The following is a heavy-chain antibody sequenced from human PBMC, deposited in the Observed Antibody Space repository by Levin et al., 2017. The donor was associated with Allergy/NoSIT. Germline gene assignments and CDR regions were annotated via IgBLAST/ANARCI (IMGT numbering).Heavy chain of an antibody. CDR3: VATTVVPAVQFFDS. D-gene: IGHD2-2*01. CDR2: IYFSGTT. J-gene: IGHJ4*02. Sequence: SETLSLTCTVSGGSISSSSYYWGWIRQPPGKGLEWIGSIYFSGTTYYNPSLKSRGTISVDTSKSQFSLKLSSVTAADTAVYDCVATTVVPAVQFFDSWGQGTLVTVSS. CDR1: GGSISSSSYY. V-gene: IGHV4-39*07.